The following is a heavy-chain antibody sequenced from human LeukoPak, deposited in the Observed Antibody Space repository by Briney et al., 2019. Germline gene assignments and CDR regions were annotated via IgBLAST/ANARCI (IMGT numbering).Heavy chain of an antibody. Sequence: SVKVSCKASGGTFSSYAICWVRQAPGQGLEWMGGIIPIFGTANYAQKLQGRVTITTDESTSTAYMELSSLRSEDTAVYYCARVAGGNYDILTGYYYMDVWGKGTTVTVSS. CDR2: IIPIFGTA. V-gene: IGHV1-69*05. J-gene: IGHJ6*03. CDR1: GGTFSSYA. CDR3: ARVAGGNYDILTGYYYMDV. D-gene: IGHD3-9*01.